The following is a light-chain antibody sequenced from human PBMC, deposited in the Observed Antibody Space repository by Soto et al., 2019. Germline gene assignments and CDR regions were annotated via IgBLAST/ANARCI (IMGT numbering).Light chain of an antibody. CDR2: KAS. J-gene: IGKJ4*01. V-gene: IGKV1-5*03. CDR1: QSISSW. Sequence: DIQMTQSPSTLSASVGDRVTITCRASQSISSWLAWCQQKPGKAPRLLIYKASSLEGGVPSRFSGSGSGTEFTLTISSLQPDDFATYYCQQYNTYPLTFGGGTKVEIK. CDR3: QQYNTYPLT.